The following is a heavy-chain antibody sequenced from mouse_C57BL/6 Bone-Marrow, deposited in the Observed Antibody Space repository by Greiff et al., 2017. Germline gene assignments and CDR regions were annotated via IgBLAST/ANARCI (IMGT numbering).Heavy chain of an antibody. CDR1: GFTFSDYG. CDR3: ARGDEDFDY. J-gene: IGHJ2*01. Sequence: EVMLVESGGGLVKPGGSLKLSCAASGFTFSDYGMHWVRQAPEKGLEWVAYISSGSSTLYYADTVKGRFTISRDNAKNTLFLQMTSLRSEDTAMYYCARGDEDFDYWGQGTTLTVSS. CDR2: ISSGSSTL. D-gene: IGHD3-3*01. V-gene: IGHV5-17*01.